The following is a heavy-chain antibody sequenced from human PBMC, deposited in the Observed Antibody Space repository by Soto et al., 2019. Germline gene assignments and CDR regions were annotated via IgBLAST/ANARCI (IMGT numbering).Heavy chain of an antibody. CDR3: ARLGYSSGWDY. Sequence: EVQLVESGGGLVQPGGSLRLSCAASGFTFSSYLMHWARQAPGKGLLWVSRINSDGSNTIYADSVKGRFTISRDNAKNTLYLQMNSLRAEDTAVYYCARLGYSSGWDYWGQGTLVTVSS. CDR1: GFTFSSYL. D-gene: IGHD6-19*01. J-gene: IGHJ4*02. V-gene: IGHV3-74*01. CDR2: INSDGSNT.